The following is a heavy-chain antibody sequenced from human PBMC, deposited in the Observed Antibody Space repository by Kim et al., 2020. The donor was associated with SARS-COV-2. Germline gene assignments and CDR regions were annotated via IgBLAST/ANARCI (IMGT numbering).Heavy chain of an antibody. V-gene: IGHV5-51*01. D-gene: IGHD3-3*01. CDR3: ARHLGAEATHDGFDI. CDR2: IYPDDSDS. J-gene: IGHJ3*02. CDR1: GNSFTNYW. Sequence: GASLKISCQYVGNSFTNYWIGWVRQMPGKGLEWMGIIYPDDSDSRYSPSFQGQVSISVDKSISTAYLQWSSLKASDSAIYYCARHLGAEATHDGFDIWG.